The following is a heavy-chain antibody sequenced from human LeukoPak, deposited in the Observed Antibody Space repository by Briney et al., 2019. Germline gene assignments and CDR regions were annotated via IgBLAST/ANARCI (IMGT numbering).Heavy chain of an antibody. CDR1: GGSISSSSYY. CDR3: AKARHYGSGSPDDY. J-gene: IGHJ4*02. V-gene: IGHV3-23*01. CDR2: ISGSGGST. D-gene: IGHD3-10*01. Sequence: ETLSLTCAVSGGSISSSSYYWGWIRQPPGKGLEWVSAISGSGGSTYYADSVKGRFTISRDNSKNTLYLQMNSLRAEDTAVYYCAKARHYGSGSPDDYWGQGTLVTVSS.